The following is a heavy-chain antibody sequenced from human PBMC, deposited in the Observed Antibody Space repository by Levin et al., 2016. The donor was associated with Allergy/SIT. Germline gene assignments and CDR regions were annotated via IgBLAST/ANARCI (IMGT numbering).Heavy chain of an antibody. V-gene: IGHV3-15*01. J-gene: IGHJ6*03. CDR2: IKSNADGGTT. Sequence: GGSLRLSCAASEFTFTNAWMNWVRQAPGKGLEWVGRIKSNADGGTTDYAAPVKGRFTISRDDSKNTLYLQMNSLKTEDTAVYYCAAPGGSGSYYQSPGYMDVWGKGTTVTVSS. D-gene: IGHD3-10*01. CDR1: EFTFTNAW. CDR3: AAPGGSGSYYQSPGYMDV.